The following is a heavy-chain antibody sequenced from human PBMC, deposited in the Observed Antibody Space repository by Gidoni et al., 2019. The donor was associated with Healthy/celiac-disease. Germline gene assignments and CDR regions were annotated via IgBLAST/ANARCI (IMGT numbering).Heavy chain of an antibody. CDR2: ISGSGGST. CDR3: AKRGGHFDY. V-gene: IGHV3-23*01. Sequence: SGFTFSSYVMSWVRQAPGKGLECVSAISGSGGSTYYADSVKGRYTITRDNSKNTLYRQMNSLRAEDTAVYYCAKRGGHFDYWGQGTLVTVSS. J-gene: IGHJ4*02. CDR1: GFTFSSYV.